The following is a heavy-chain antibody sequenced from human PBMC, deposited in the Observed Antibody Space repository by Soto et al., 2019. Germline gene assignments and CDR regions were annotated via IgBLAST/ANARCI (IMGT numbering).Heavy chain of an antibody. CDR3: ARATRPICSGGSCHPGDAFDI. CDR2: IIPILGTA. Sequence: SVKVSCKASGGTFSSYAISWVRQAPGQGLEWMGGIIPILGTANYAQKFQGRVTITADESTSTAYMELSRLRSDDTAVYYCARATRPICSGGSCHPGDAFDIWGQRTMVTVSS. D-gene: IGHD2-15*01. V-gene: IGHV1-69*13. J-gene: IGHJ3*02. CDR1: GGTFSSYA.